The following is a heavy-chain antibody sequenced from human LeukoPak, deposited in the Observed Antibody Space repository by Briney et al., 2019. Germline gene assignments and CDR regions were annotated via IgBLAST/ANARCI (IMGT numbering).Heavy chain of an antibody. J-gene: IGHJ6*02. V-gene: IGHV3-13*01. D-gene: IGHD1-26*01. CDR2: IGTAGDT. CDR1: GFTFSSYD. CDR3: ARGLVGATPRDYYYYYGMDV. Sequence: GGSLRLSCAASGFTFSSYDMHWVRQATGKGLEWVSAIGTAGDTYYPGSVKGQFTISRENAKNSLYLQMNSLRAGDTAVYYCARGLVGATPRDYYYYYGMDVWGQGTTVTVSS.